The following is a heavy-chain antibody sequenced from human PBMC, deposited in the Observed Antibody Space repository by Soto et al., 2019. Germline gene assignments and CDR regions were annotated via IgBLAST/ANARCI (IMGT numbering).Heavy chain of an antibody. D-gene: IGHD6-19*01. V-gene: IGHV3-53*01. CDR2: FFTGGST. J-gene: IGHJ4*02. CDR1: GFNVSDNY. Sequence: GGSLRLSCAAAGFNVSDNYMGWVRQAPGKGLEWVSSFFTGGSTDYADSVKGRFTISRDDSKNTVYLQTNSLRAEDTAVYFCVRERRGLGIGFDHWGQGTLVTVSS. CDR3: VRERRGLGIGFDH.